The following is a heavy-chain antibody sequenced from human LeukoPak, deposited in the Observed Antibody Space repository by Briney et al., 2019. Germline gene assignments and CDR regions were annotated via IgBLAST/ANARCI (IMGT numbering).Heavy chain of an antibody. D-gene: IGHD3-10*01. CDR3: ARDPGGFSGSSPRGDY. CDR1: GFTFSSYG. CDR2: IWYDGSNK. V-gene: IGHV3-33*08. Sequence: PGGSLRLSCAASGFTFSSYGMHWVRQAPGKGLEWVAVIWYDGSNKYYADSVKGRFTISRDNSKNTLYLQMNSLRAEDTAVYYCARDPGGFSGSSPRGDYWGQGTLVTVSS. J-gene: IGHJ4*02.